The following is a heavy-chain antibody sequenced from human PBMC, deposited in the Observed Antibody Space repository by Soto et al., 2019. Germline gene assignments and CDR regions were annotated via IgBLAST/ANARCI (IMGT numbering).Heavy chain of an antibody. CDR2: INPNSGNI. D-gene: IGHD3-10*01. Sequence: ASVKISCKASGNTSTSYDINWVRQATGHGLEWMGWINPNSGNIGYAQKFQGRVTMTRDTAIRTAYMEVSRLRSDDTAVYYCARSRASGSYYLLDYWGEGTLVTVS. CDR3: ARSRASGSYYLLDY. CDR1: GNTSTSYD. J-gene: IGHJ4*02. V-gene: IGHV1-8*01.